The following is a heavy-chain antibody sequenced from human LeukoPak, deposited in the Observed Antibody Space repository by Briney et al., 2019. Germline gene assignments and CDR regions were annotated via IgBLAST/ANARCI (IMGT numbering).Heavy chain of an antibody. CDR3: ARGWPASSLVRGTFDP. D-gene: IGHD3-16*01. J-gene: IGHJ5*02. V-gene: IGHV1-46*01. CDR1: GYTFTTYY. CDR2: INPSVGST. Sequence: ASVKVSCKASGYTFTTYYVNWLRQAPGQGFEWVGIINPSVGSTSYAQSFQGRITMTRDTSTSTVYMELSSLRSEDSAVYYCARGWPASSLVRGTFDPWGQGTLVTVSS.